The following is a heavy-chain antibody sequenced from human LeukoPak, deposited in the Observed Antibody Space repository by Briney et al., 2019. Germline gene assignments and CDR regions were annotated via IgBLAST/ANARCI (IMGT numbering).Heavy chain of an antibody. CDR2: SNHRGGST. J-gene: IGHJ5*02. CDR3: ARSPAYCSGGTCYGHNWFDP. CDR1: GDTFTSHY. Sequence: ASVKDTCKASGDTFTSHYIHWVRQAPGQGLEGMGISNHRGGSTSHAQRFQGRDTITTDTSTSTVYMELSSLRSEDAALYYCARSPAYCSGGTCYGHNWFDPWGQGTLVTVSS. V-gene: IGHV1-46*01. D-gene: IGHD2-15*01.